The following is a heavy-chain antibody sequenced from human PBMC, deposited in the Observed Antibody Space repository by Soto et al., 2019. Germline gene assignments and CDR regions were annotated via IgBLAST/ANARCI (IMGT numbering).Heavy chain of an antibody. Sequence: GGSLRLSCAASGFTFGSYAMSWVRQAPGKGLEWVSAISGGGGSTYYADSVKGRFTISRDISKSTLYLQMNTLRAEDTAVYYCAKPYGDYELGYSDFWGQGTLVTVSS. D-gene: IGHD4-17*01. CDR1: GFTFGSYA. J-gene: IGHJ4*02. CDR2: ISGGGGST. V-gene: IGHV3-23*01. CDR3: AKPYGDYELGYSDF.